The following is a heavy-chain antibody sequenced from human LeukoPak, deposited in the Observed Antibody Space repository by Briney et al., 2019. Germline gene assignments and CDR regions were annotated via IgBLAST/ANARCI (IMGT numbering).Heavy chain of an antibody. CDR1: GGTFSSYA. J-gene: IGHJ4*02. CDR3: ARGTSEYFDY. V-gene: IGHV1-69*04. CDR2: IIPILGIA. Sequence: ASVKVSCKASGGTFSSYAISWVRQAPGQGLEWMGRIIPILGIANYAQKFQGRVTMTTDTSTSTAYMELRSLRSDDTAVYYCARGTSEYFDYWGQGTLVTVSS. D-gene: IGHD3/OR15-3a*01.